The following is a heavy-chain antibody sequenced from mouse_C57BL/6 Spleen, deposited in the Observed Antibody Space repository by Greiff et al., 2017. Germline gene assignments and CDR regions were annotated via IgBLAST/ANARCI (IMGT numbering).Heavy chain of an antibody. CDR1: GYTFSSYS. V-gene: IGHV5-6*01. J-gene: IGHJ3*01. CDR3: ARQTDDYGPFAY. CDR2: ISSGGSYT. D-gene: IGHD2-4*01. Sequence: EVKLMESGGDLVKPGGSLKLSCAASGYTFSSYSMSWVRQTPDKRLEWVATISSGGSYTYYPDSVKGQCTISRDNAKNTLYLQMRSLKSEDTAMYYCARQTDDYGPFAYWGQGTLVTVSA.